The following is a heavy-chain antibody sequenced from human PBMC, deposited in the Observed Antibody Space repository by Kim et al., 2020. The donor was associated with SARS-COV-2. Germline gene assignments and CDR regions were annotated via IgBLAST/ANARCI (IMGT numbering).Heavy chain of an antibody. D-gene: IGHD3-22*01. J-gene: IGHJ4*02. CDR3: AKDQYDSSGSRDDY. V-gene: IGHV3-23*01. Sequence: DSVKSRFSISRDNSKNTLYMRMNSLRAEDAAVYYCAKDQYDSSGSRDDYWGQGTLVTVSS.